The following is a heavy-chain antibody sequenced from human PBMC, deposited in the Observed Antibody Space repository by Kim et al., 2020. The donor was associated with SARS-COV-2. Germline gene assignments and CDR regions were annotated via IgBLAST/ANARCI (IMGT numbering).Heavy chain of an antibody. Sequence: GGSLRLSCVGYGFIFGDYYMTWIRQAPGKGLESLSYISPNCADIKYADSVRGRFTISRDNAKNSLYLQMNSLRAEDTAVYYCTRDPRPADYWGQGTLVTV. J-gene: IGHJ4*02. D-gene: IGHD2-2*01. CDR1: GFIFGDYY. CDR3: TRDPRPADY. V-gene: IGHV3-11*01. CDR2: ISPNCADI.